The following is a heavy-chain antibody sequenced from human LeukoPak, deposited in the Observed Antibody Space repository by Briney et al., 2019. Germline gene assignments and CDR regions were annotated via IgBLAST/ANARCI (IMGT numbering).Heavy chain of an antibody. D-gene: IGHD2-2*01. CDR1: GGSISSSSYY. Sequence: QPSETLSLTCTVSGGSISSSSYYWGWIRQPPGKGLEWIGSIYYSGSTYYNPSLKSRVTIPVDTSKNQFSLKLSSVTAADTAVYYCARVGNIVVVPAPDGRSWFDPWGQGTLVTVSS. CDR3: ARVGNIVVVPAPDGRSWFDP. CDR2: IYYSGST. V-gene: IGHV4-39*07. J-gene: IGHJ5*02.